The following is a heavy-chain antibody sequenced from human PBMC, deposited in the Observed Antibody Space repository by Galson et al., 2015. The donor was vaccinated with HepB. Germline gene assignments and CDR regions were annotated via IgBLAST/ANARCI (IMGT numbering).Heavy chain of an antibody. Sequence: SVKVSCKVSGYTLTELSMHWVRQAPGKGLEWMGGFDPEDGETIYAQKFQGRVTMTEDTSTDTAYMELSSLRSKDTAVYYCATVRYGSGSPRDAFDIWGQGTMVTVSS. CDR3: ATVRYGSGSPRDAFDI. CDR2: FDPEDGET. V-gene: IGHV1-24*01. CDR1: GYTLTELS. J-gene: IGHJ3*02. D-gene: IGHD3-10*01.